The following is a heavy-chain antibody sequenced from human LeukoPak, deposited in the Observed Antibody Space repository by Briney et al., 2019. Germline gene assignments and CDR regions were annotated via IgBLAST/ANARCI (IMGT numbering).Heavy chain of an antibody. CDR2: INPDGSQK. J-gene: IGHJ4*02. CDR1: GFTVSGNW. CDR3: ANLLGTATTYDS. V-gene: IGHV3-7*01. Sequence: GGSLRLSCAASGFTVSGNWMSWVRQAPGKGLEWVASINPDGSQKLYVDSVKGRLTIYRDNTKSSLSLQMNSLGDEDTAMYYCANLLGTATTYDSWGQGTRVTVSS. D-gene: IGHD5-24*01.